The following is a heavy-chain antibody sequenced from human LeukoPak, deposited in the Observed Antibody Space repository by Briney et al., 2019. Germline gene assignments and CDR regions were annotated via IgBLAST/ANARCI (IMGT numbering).Heavy chain of an antibody. CDR1: GGSISSSNYF. V-gene: IGHV4-39*07. CDR3: ARVVEGYSYGFQIVSHFDY. Sequence: KSSETLSLTCNVSGGSISSSNYFWGWIRQPPGKGLEWIGSIHYSGATYYNPSLKSRVTISVDTSKNQFSLKLSSVTAADTAVYYCARVVEGYSYGFQIVSHFDYWGQGTLVTVSS. CDR2: IHYSGAT. D-gene: IGHD5-18*01. J-gene: IGHJ4*02.